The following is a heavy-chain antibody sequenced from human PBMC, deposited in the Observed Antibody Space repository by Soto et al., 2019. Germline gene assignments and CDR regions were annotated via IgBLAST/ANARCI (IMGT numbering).Heavy chain of an antibody. CDR1: GFAFSSYW. V-gene: IGHV3-74*01. CDR2: INSDGSST. CDR3: ARDQTAGDWFDP. Sequence: PGGSLRLSCAASGFAFSSYWMHWFRQAPGKGLVWVSRINSDGSSTNYADSVKGRFTISRDNAKNTLYLQMNSLRAEDTAVYYCARDQTAGDWFDPWGQGTLVTVSS. D-gene: IGHD2-21*02. J-gene: IGHJ5*02.